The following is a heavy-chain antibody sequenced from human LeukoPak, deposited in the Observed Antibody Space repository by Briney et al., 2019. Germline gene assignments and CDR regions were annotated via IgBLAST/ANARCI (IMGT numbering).Heavy chain of an antibody. D-gene: IGHD6-13*01. V-gene: IGHV3-23*01. CDR1: GFTFTSYA. J-gene: IGHJ3*02. CDR2: ISDGGSST. Sequence: GGSLRLSCAASGFTFTSYAMSWVRQAPGKGLEWVSTISDGGSSTYYADSVKGRFTISRDNAKNSMYLQMNSLRAEDTAVYYCARDGGSSWYGAFDIWGQGTMVTVSS. CDR3: ARDGGSSWYGAFDI.